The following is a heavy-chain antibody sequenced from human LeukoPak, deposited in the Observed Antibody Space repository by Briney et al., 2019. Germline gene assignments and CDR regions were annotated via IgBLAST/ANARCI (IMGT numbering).Heavy chain of an antibody. CDR2: INPNSGGP. CDR1: GYSFTDYY. D-gene: IGHD2-15*01. J-gene: IGHJ5*02. Sequence: ASVKVSCKASGYSFTDYYIYWVRQAPGQGLEWMGWINPNSGGPNYAQKFQGRVTMTRDTSINTAYMELSSLRSDDTAVYYCAREGCSGGTCNGWLVPWGQGTLVTVSS. V-gene: IGHV1-2*02. CDR3: AREGCSGGTCNGWLVP.